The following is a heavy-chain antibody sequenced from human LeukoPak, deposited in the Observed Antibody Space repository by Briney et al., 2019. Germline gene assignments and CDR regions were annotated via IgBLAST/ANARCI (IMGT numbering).Heavy chain of an antibody. J-gene: IGHJ5*01. CDR2: INANSGTT. V-gene: IGHV3-23*01. CDR3: AKPVSGGLAVTADWFHP. D-gene: IGHD6-19*01. CDR1: GFAFSFYA. Sequence: GGSLRLSCAASGFAFSFYAMSWLRQPPGKGLEWVSTINANSGTTSYAAAVRGRFTISRDNSKNTLYLQVNTLRADDTATYYCAKPVSGGLAVTADWFHPWGQGTLVVVSS.